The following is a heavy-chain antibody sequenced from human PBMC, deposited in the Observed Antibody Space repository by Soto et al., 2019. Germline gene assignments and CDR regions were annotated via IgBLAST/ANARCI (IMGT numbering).Heavy chain of an antibody. CDR2: ITSSGSTI. CDR1: GFTFSDYY. J-gene: IGHJ6*02. CDR3: ARDERKDVVVPAAMAPPSGYYYGMDV. D-gene: IGHD2-2*01. Sequence: PGGSLRLSCAASGFTFSDYYMSWIRQAPGKGLEWVSYITSSGSTIYYADSVKGRFTLSRXKAKNSLYLQMNSLRAEDTAVYYCARDERKDVVVPAAMAPPSGYYYGMDVWGQGTTVTVSS. V-gene: IGHV3-11*01.